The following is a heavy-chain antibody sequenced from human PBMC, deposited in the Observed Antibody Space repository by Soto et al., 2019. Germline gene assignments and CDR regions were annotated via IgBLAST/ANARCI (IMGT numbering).Heavy chain of an antibody. CDR2: VRSKTYDGAA. D-gene: IGHD3-3*01. Sequence: EVQLVESGGGYVQPGRSLRLSCTFSGFTSDDFALNWVRQAPGKGLEWLGLVRSKTYDGAAEYAASVKGRFTISRDESTSTAFLQMNRLKTEDTAVYYCTRVGVFYGVDVLGQGTTVTVSS. CDR1: GFTSDDFA. CDR3: TRVGVFYGVDV. V-gene: IGHV3-49*04. J-gene: IGHJ6*02.